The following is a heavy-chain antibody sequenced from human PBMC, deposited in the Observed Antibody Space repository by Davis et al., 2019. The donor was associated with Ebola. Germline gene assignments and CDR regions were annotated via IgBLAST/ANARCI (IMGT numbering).Heavy chain of an antibody. J-gene: IGHJ4*02. CDR2: IYYTGTT. CDR1: GGSINNYY. Sequence: PSETLSLTCTVSGGSINNYYWSWIRQSPGKGLEWIGYIYYTGTTIYNPSLKSRLTMSVDRSTNQFSLKLSSVTAADTAVYFCARVGVPAAAGMLDYWGQGSLVTVSS. V-gene: IGHV4-59*01. CDR3: ARVGVPAAAGMLDY. D-gene: IGHD6-13*01.